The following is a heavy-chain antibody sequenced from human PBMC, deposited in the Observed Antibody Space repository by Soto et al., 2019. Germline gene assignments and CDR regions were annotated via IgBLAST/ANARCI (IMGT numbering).Heavy chain of an antibody. J-gene: IGHJ4*02. D-gene: IGHD6-19*01. CDR2: VSHDGRNT. V-gene: IGHV3-30*18. CDR3: AKGGRQWLVTSDFNY. CDR1: GFTFSDYA. Sequence: VQLVESGGGVVQPGRSLRLSCAASGFTFSDYAMHWVRQAPGKGLEWVAVVSHDGRNTHYADSVKGRFTISRDSSKNTVPLEMTSLRAEDTAVYYWAKGGRQWLVTSDFNYWGQGDLVTVSS.